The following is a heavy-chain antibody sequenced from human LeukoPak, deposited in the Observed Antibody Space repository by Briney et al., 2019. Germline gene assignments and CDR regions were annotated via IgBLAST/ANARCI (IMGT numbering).Heavy chain of an antibody. CDR2: INHSGST. CDR3: ARGQVYYYGMDV. J-gene: IGHJ6*04. V-gene: IGHV4-34*01. Sequence: SETLSLTCAVYGGSFSGYYWSWIRQPPGKGLEWIGEINHSGSTNYNPSLKSRVTISVDTSKNQFSLKLSSVTAADTAVHYCARGQVYYYGMDVWGKGTTVTVSS. CDR1: GGSFSGYY.